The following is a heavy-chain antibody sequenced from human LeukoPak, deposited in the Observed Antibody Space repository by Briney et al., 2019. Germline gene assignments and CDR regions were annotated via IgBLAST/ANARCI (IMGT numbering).Heavy chain of an antibody. CDR1: GGSFSGYY. J-gene: IGHJ5*02. CDR3: ARAKSPYYYDSSGYPNWFDP. CDR2: IYGSGST. Sequence: PSETLSLTCAVYGGSFSGYYWSWIRQPPGKGLEWIGHIYGSGSTNYNPSLKSRVTLSVDTSKNQFSLKLSSVTAADTAVYYCARAKSPYYYDSSGYPNWFDPWGQGTLVTVSS. V-gene: IGHV4-59*01. D-gene: IGHD3-22*01.